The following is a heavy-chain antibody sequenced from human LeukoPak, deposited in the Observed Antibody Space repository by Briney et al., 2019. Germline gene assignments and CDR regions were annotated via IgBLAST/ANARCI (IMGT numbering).Heavy chain of an antibody. J-gene: IGHJ3*02. V-gene: IGHV1-2*02. Sequence: GASVKVSCKASGYTFTGYYMHWVRQAPGQGLEWMGWINANSGDTNYAQKFQGRVTMTRDTSISTAYMELSRLRSDDTAVYYCASKWVTYYYNGSAYHYPTDVFDIWGQGTMVTVSS. CDR1: GYTFTGYY. CDR3: ASKWVTYYYNGSAYHYPTDVFDI. CDR2: INANSGDT. D-gene: IGHD3-22*01.